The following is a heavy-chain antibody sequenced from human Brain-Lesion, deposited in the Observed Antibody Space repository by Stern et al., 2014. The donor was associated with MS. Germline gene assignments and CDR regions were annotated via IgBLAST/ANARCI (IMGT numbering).Heavy chain of an antibody. CDR2: ISYDASNK. J-gene: IGHJ4*02. CDR3: AKDRQWLTYFFDY. D-gene: IGHD3-22*01. Sequence: DQLVESGGGVVQPGRPLRLSCAASGFTFSSFGMHWVRQAPGKGLEWVAVISYDASNKYYADSVKGRFTISRDNSKNTLYMQMNSLRAEDTAVYYCAKDRQWLTYFFDYWGQGSLVTVSS. V-gene: IGHV3-30*18. CDR1: GFTFSSFG.